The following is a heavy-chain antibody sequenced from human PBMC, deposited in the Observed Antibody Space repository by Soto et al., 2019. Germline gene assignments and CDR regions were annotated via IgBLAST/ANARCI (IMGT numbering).Heavy chain of an antibody. CDR2: IVVVSNTV. CDR3: ARAIKRWEVHQYFDS. D-gene: IGHD1-26*01. CDR1: GSTFNNFA. V-gene: IGHV1-69*06. J-gene: IGHJ4*02. Sequence: QVLLLQSGAEVKEPGSSVRVSCKVSGSTFNNFAFSWLRQAPGRGPEWMGGIVVVSNTVDYSQRFQDRVTITADIYTSTLYMELSSLTSEDTADYYCARAIKRWEVHQYFDSWGQGTLLSVFS.